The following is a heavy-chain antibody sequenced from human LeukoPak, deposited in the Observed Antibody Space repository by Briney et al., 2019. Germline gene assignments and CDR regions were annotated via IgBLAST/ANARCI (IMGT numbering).Heavy chain of an antibody. CDR2: ISWNSGSL. Sequence: GGSLRLSCAASGFTFEDYAMHWARQAPGKGLEWVSGISWNSGSLGYADSVKGRFTISRDNAKNSLYLQMNSLRAEDTALYYCAKGNYGDSWGQGTLVTVSS. V-gene: IGHV3-9*01. CDR1: GFTFEDYA. J-gene: IGHJ4*02. CDR3: AKGNYGDS.